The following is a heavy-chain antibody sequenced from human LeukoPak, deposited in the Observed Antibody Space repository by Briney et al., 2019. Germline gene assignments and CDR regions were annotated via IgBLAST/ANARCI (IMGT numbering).Heavy chain of an antibody. CDR2: ISTKGGST. V-gene: IGHV3-64*02. CDR1: GFIFSNYA. Sequence: GGSLRLSYAASGFIFSNYAMYWVREAPGKGLESVAAISTKGGSTSYADSVKGRMTISRDDSKNTLFLQMGSLTTDDMGLYFCARDRSGAFDYWGQGTLVTVSS. J-gene: IGHJ4*02. D-gene: IGHD6-19*01. CDR3: ARDRSGAFDY.